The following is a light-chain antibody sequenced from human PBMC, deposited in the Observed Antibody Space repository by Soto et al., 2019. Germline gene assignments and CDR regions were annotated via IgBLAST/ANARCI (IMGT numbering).Light chain of an antibody. CDR3: QQYGGSPIT. CDR2: ATS. V-gene: IGKV3-20*01. CDR1: QPVGTAY. Sequence: EIVLTQSPGTLYLSPGDTATLSCRASQPVGTAYLAWYRQKFGQAPRPLIYATSTRATGIPDRFRGTGLGTDFTLTITRLEPEDFALYYCQQYGGSPITFGLGTRLEIK. J-gene: IGKJ5*01.